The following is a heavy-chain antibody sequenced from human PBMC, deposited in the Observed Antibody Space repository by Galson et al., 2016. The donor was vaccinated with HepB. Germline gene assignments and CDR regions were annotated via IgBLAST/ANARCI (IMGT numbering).Heavy chain of an antibody. CDR2: IRWNTGTI. Sequence: SLRLSCAAPGFTFDDYAMHWVRQAPRKGLEWVSGIRWNTGTIGYEDSVRGRFSISRDNAKNPLYLQMHGLTAEDTSIDYCAKDLQASGGTYEAFDSWGQGTLVTVSS. CDR1: GFTFDDYA. CDR3: AKDLQASGGTYEAFDS. V-gene: IGHV3-9*01. D-gene: IGHD3-16*01. J-gene: IGHJ4*02.